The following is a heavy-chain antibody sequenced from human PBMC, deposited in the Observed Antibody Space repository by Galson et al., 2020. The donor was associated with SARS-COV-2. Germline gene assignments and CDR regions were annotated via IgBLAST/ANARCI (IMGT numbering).Heavy chain of an antibody. CDR2: VTAAGGGT. Sequence: GGSLRLSCAASGFTFGRYAMSWVRQAPGNGLEWVSSVTAAGGGTYHADSVKGRFTISRDNSKNTLYLQMNSLRVEDTALYYCAKDHGNDYGDQLDYWGQGTLVSVSS. CDR3: AKDHGNDYGDQLDY. CDR1: GFTFGRYA. D-gene: IGHD4-17*01. J-gene: IGHJ4*02. V-gene: IGHV3-23*01.